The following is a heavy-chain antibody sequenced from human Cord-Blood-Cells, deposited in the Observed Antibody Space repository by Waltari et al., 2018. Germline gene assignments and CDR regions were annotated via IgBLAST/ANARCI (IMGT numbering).Heavy chain of an antibody. CDR1: GGSISSHY. CDR3: ARGSSGSYYAFDI. J-gene: IGHJ3*02. CDR2: IYYSGST. D-gene: IGHD1-26*01. V-gene: IGHV4-59*11. Sequence: QVQLQESGPGLVTPSETLSLTCTVSGGSISSHYWSWIRQPPGKGLEWIGYIYYSGSTNYNPSLKSRVTISVDTSKNQFSLKLSSVTAADTAVYYCARGSSGSYYAFDIWGQGTMVTVSS.